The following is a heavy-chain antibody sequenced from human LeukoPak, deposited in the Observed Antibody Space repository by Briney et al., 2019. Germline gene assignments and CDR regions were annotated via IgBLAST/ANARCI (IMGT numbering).Heavy chain of an antibody. Sequence: ASVKVSCKASGYTFTRYYIHWLRQAPGQGIEWMGWIDPNTGGTNFAQKFQGRITMTRDTSINTVYMELNRARSDDTAVYYCTKNQYSGTIITPLDPFDVWGQGTMVTVSS. CDR1: GYTFTRYY. J-gene: IGHJ3*01. CDR3: TKNQYSGTIITPLDPFDV. CDR2: IDPNTGGT. D-gene: IGHD3-10*01. V-gene: IGHV1-2*02.